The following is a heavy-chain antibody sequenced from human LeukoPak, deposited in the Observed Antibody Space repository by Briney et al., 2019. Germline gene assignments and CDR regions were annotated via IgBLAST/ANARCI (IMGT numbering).Heavy chain of an antibody. CDR2: IYYSGST. Sequence: ASETLSLTCTVSGGSVSSGSYYWSWIRQPPGKGLEWIGYIYYSGSTNYNPSLKSRVTISVDTSKNQFSLKLSSVTAADTAVYYCARGDIGATHFDYWGQGTLITVSS. V-gene: IGHV4-61*01. J-gene: IGHJ4*02. CDR3: ARGDIGATHFDY. D-gene: IGHD5-12*01. CDR1: GGSVSSGSYY.